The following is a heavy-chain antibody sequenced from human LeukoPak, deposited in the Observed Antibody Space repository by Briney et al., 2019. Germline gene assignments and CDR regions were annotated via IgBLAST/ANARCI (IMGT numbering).Heavy chain of an antibody. CDR2: ISAYNGNT. Sequence: ASVKVSCKASGYTFTSYGISWVRQAPGQELEWMGWISAYNGNTNYAQKLQGRVTMTTDTSTSTAYMELRSLRSDDTAVYYCARDVIVGATTGWFDPWGQGTLVTVSS. V-gene: IGHV1-18*01. CDR3: ARDVIVGATTGWFDP. J-gene: IGHJ5*02. CDR1: GYTFTSYG. D-gene: IGHD1-26*01.